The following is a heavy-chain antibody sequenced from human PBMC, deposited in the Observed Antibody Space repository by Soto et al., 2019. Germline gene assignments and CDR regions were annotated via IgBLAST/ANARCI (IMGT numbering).Heavy chain of an antibody. J-gene: IGHJ1*01. Sequence: VQLVESGGGVVQPGRSLRLSCAASGFTFSSYGMHWVRQAPGKGLEWVAVISYDGSNKYYADSVKGRFTISRDNSKNTLYLQMNSLRAEDTAVYYCAKAGYYDSSGYSGYFQHWGQGTLVTVSS. CDR1: GFTFSSYG. D-gene: IGHD3-22*01. CDR3: AKAGYYDSSGYSGYFQH. CDR2: ISYDGSNK. V-gene: IGHV3-30*18.